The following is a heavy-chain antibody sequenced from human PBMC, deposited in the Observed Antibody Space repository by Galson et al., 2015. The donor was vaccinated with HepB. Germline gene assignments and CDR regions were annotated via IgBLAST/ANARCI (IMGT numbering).Heavy chain of an antibody. D-gene: IGHD4-23*01. CDR3: ASGPKYGGGLYYYYYGMDV. Sequence: QSGAEVIKPGESLRISCKGSGYSFTSYWISWVRQMPGKGLEWMGRIDPSDSYTNYSPSFQGHVTISADKSISTAYLQWSSLKASDTAMYYCASGPKYGGGLYYYYYGMDVWGQGTTVTVSS. J-gene: IGHJ6*02. V-gene: IGHV5-10-1*01. CDR1: GYSFTSYW. CDR2: IDPSDSYT.